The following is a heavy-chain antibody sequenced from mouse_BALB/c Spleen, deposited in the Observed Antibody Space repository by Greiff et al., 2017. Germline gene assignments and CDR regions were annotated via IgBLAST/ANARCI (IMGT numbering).Heavy chain of an antibody. CDR1: GFTFSSYG. CDR2: INSNGGST. J-gene: IGHJ3*01. V-gene: IGHV5-6-3*01. D-gene: IGHD2-3*01. CDR3: ARDGGYYKFAY. Sequence: EVKLVESGGGLVKPGGSLKLSCAASGFTFSSYGMSWVRQTPDKRLELVATINSNGGSTYYPDSVKGRFTISRDNAKNTLYLQMSSLKSEDTAMYYCARDGGYYKFAYWGQGTLVTVSA.